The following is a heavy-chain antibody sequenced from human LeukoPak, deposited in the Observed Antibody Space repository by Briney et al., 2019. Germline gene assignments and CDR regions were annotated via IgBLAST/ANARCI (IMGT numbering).Heavy chain of an antibody. D-gene: IGHD3-3*01. J-gene: IGHJ4*02. Sequence: GASVKVSCKASGYTFTSYGISWVRQAPGQGLEWMGWISAYNGNTNYAQKLQGRVTMTTDTSTSTAYMELRSLRSDDTAVYYRARDRFLEWLWAYYFDYWGQGTLVTVSS. V-gene: IGHV1-18*01. CDR3: ARDRFLEWLWAYYFDY. CDR2: ISAYNGNT. CDR1: GYTFTSYG.